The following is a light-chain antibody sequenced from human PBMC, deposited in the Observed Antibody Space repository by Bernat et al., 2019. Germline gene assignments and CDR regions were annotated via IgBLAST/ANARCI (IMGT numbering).Light chain of an antibody. Sequence: EIVLTQSPATLSLSLGERATLSCRASQSVSSSSLAWYQQIPGQAPRLLIYDASSRASGVPDRFSGTESGTDFTLTITRLEPEDFAVYYCQQYGSSLLTFGQGPKVEIK. CDR2: DAS. CDR1: QSVSSSS. J-gene: IGKJ1*01. CDR3: QQYGSSLLT. V-gene: IGKV3-20*01.